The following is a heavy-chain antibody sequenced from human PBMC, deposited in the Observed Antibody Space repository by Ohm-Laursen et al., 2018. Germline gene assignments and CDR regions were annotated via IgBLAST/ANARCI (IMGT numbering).Heavy chain of an antibody. D-gene: IGHD3-16*01. CDR2: ITGSGRST. CDR3: ARGLLREGWFDP. CDR1: GFTFSSYA. J-gene: IGHJ5*02. V-gene: IGHV3-23*01. Sequence: SLRLSCAAFGFTFSSYAMSWVRQTPKKGLEWVSTITGSGRSTYYADSVKGRFTVSRDNSKNTLFVQMNSLRVEDTAIYYCARGLLREGWFDPWGQGTLVTVSS.